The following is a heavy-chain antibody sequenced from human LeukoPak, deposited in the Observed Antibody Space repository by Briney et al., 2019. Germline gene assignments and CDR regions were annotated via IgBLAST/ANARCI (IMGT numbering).Heavy chain of an antibody. CDR3: GRDCICPILEWLSFTYGIDV. V-gene: IGHV3-7*03. Sequence: PGGSLRLSCAASGFTFSSYWMSWVRQAPGKGLEWVANIKQDGSEKYYVDSVKGRFTISRDNAKNSLYLQMSSLRAEDTALYQCGRDCICPILEWLSFTYGIDVWGQGTTVTVSS. CDR1: GFTFSSYW. J-gene: IGHJ6*02. D-gene: IGHD3-3*01. CDR2: IKQDGSEK.